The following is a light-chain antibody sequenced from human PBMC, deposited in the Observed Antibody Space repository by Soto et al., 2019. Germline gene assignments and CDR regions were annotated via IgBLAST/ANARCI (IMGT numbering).Light chain of an antibody. J-gene: IGKJ5*01. V-gene: IGKV3-11*01. Sequence: EIGLTQSPATLSLSPGERATLSCRASQSVSTYLAWYQQKPGQAPRLLIYDASNRATGIPARFSGSGSGTDLTLTISSLEPEDFAVYYCQQGNTFGQGTRLAIK. CDR1: QSVSTY. CDR2: DAS. CDR3: QQGNT.